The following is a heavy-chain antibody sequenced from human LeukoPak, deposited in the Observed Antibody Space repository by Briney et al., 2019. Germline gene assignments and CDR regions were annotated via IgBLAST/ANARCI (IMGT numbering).Heavy chain of an antibody. Sequence: SETLSLTCTVSGGSISSYYWSWIRQPPGMGLEWIGYTYYSGSTNYNPSLKSRVTISVDTSKNQFSLKLSSVTAADTAVYYCARAGGYKGYFDYWGQGTLVTVSS. D-gene: IGHD5-24*01. J-gene: IGHJ4*02. CDR3: ARAGGYKGYFDY. V-gene: IGHV4-59*01. CDR1: GGSISSYY. CDR2: TYYSGST.